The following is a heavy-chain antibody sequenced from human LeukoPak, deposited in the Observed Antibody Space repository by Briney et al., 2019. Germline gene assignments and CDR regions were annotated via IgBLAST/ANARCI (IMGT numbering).Heavy chain of an antibody. CDR1: GGSMSSYY. CDR2: TYYSGNT. D-gene: IGHD6-6*01. J-gene: IGHJ4*02. CDR3: ARFGGSSSRQLDS. Sequence: SETLSLTCTVSGGSMSSYYWSWIRQPPGKGLEWIGYTYYSGNTNCNPSLKSRVTISVDTSKNQFSLKVSSVTAADTAVYYCARFGGSSSRQLDSWGQGTLVTVSS. V-gene: IGHV4-59*01.